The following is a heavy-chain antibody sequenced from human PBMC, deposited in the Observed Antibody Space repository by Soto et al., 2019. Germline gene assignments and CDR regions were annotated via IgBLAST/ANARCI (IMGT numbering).Heavy chain of an antibody. CDR1: GFTFSNYA. CDR3: AKKATPGGRVWFDP. V-gene: IGHV3-23*01. J-gene: IGHJ5*02. CDR2: ITGGGGTT. Sequence: GGSLRLSCAASGFTFSNYAMSWVRQAPGTGLEWVSTITGGGGTTYYADSVKGRFTISRDNSKNSLYLQMNSLTAEDTAVYYCAKKATPGGRVWFDPWGQGTLVTVSS. D-gene: IGHD5-12*01.